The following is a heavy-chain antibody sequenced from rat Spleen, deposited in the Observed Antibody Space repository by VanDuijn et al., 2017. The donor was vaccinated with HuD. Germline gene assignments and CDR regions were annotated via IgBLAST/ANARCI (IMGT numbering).Heavy chain of an antibody. V-gene: IGHV5-25*01. D-gene: IGHD4-3*01. J-gene: IGHJ3*01. CDR3: VRQDTSGYSNWFAY. CDR1: GFTFRNYD. CDR2: ISPGGGGT. Sequence: EVQLAESGGGLVQPGRSMKLPCAATGFTFRNYDMAWVRQAPTMSLEWVASISPGGGGTYYRDSVKGRFTVSRDNAKRTLFLQMDSLRSDDTATYFCVRQDTSGYSNWFAYWGQGTLVTVSS.